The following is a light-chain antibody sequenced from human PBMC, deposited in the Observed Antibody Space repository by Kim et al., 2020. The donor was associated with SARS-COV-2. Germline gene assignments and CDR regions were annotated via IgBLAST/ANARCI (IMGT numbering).Light chain of an antibody. V-gene: IGLV1-44*01. Sequence: QSVLTQPPSASGTPGQRVIISCSGSSSNIGSHPVNWYQQFPGMAPKSLIHSTIYRPSGIPDRFSGSKSGTSASLTISGLQPEDEADYYCAAWDDSMLGFWVFGGGTQLTVL. J-gene: IGLJ3*02. CDR1: SSNIGSHP. CDR3: AAWDDSMLGFWV. CDR2: STI.